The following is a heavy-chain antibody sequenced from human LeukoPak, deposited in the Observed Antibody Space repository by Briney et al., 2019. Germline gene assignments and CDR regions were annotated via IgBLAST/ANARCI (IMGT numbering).Heavy chain of an antibody. Sequence: GGSLRLSCAASGFTFSDYYMSWIRQVPGRGLEWVSYISGSSSYTNYAVSVKGRFTISRDNANNSLYLQMNSLRAEDAAVYYCTRITVVAGNTYLADYWGQGTLVTVSS. CDR3: TRITVVAGNTYLADY. CDR2: ISGSSSYT. CDR1: GFTFSDYY. V-gene: IGHV3-11*03. D-gene: IGHD6-19*01. J-gene: IGHJ4*02.